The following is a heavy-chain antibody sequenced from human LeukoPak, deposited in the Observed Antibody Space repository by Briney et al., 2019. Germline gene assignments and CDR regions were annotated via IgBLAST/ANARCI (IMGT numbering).Heavy chain of an antibody. CDR3: ARGDPGYCSSTSCYLHYYGMDV. CDR1: GYTFTGYY. CDR2: INPNSGGT. V-gene: IGHV1-2*06. J-gene: IGHJ6*02. D-gene: IGHD2-2*01. Sequence: GASVKVSCKASGYTFTGYYMHWVRQAPGQGLEWMGRINPNSGGTNYAQKFQGRVTVTWDTSISTAYMELSRLRSDDTAVYYCARGDPGYCSSTSCYLHYYGMDVWGQGTTVTVSS.